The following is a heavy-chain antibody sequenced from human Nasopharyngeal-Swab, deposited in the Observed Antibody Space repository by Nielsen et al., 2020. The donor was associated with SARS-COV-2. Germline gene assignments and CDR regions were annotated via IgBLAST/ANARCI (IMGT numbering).Heavy chain of an antibody. CDR2: ITSTGAYI. D-gene: IGHD6-19*01. J-gene: IGHJ4*02. V-gene: IGHV3-21*01. Sequence: VRQAQGKGLEWVSSITSTGAYIYYGGSVKGRFTISRDNARKSLYLQMNSLRAEDTAVYYCARESGGWQPYFDSWGQGTLVTVSS. CDR3: ARESGGWQPYFDS.